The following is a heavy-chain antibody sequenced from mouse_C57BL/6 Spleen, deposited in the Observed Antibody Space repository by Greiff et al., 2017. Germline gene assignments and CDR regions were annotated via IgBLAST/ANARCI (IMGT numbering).Heavy chain of an antibody. CDR2: IDPSDSYT. V-gene: IGHV1-69*01. CDR3: ARGDYRNYGRGAMGY. Sequence: VQLQQPGAELVMPGASVKLSCKASGYTFTSYWMHWVKQRPGQGLEWIGEIDPSDSYTNYNQKFKGKSTLTVDKSSSTAYMQLSSLTSEDSAVYYCARGDYRNYGRGAMGYWGQGTPVTVSS. CDR1: GYTFTSYW. J-gene: IGHJ4*01. D-gene: IGHD2-5*01.